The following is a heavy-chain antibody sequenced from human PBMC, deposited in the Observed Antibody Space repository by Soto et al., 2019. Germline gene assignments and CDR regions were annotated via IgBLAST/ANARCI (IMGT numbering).Heavy chain of an antibody. CDR2: IYPADSDT. D-gene: IGHD4-17*01. Sequence: GESLKISCKASGYNFTSYWIGWVRQMPGKGLELMGFIYPADSDTRYRPPFEGQVTFSVDKSLTTAYVQWNSLKTSDTAVYFCARHRLIWANHMTTVISNEGFDIWGQGAVVTVSS. CDR1: GYNFTSYW. CDR3: ARHRLIWANHMTTVISNEGFDI. J-gene: IGHJ3*02. V-gene: IGHV5-51*01.